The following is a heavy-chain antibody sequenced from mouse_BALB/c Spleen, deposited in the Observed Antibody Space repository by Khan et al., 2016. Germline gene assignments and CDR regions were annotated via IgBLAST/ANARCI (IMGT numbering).Heavy chain of an antibody. CDR1: GDSITNGY. CDR2: ISYSDST. Sequence: EVQLQESGPSLVKPSQTLSLTCSVTGDSITNGYWNWIRKFPGHKLDYMGYISYSDSTYYNPSLKSRISITRDTSNNQYYLQLNSVTAEDTATYYCSRSAGSSFAYWGQGTLVTVSA. D-gene: IGHD1-1*01. V-gene: IGHV3-8*02. CDR3: SRSAGSSFAY. J-gene: IGHJ3*01.